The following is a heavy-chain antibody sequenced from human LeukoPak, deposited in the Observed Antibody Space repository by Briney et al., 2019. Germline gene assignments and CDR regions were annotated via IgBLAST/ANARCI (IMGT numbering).Heavy chain of an antibody. D-gene: IGHD6-13*01. J-gene: IGHJ4*02. CDR1: GGSISSSSYY. Sequence: SETLSLTCTVSGGSISSSSYYWGWIRQPPGKGLEWTGSIYYSGSTYYNPSLKSRVTISVDTSKNQFSLKLSSVTAADTAVYYCARIIEQQLNFDYWGQGTLVTVSS. V-gene: IGHV4-39*01. CDR2: IYYSGST. CDR3: ARIIEQQLNFDY.